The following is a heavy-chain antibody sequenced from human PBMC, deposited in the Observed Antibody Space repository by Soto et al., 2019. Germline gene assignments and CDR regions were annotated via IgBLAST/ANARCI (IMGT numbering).Heavy chain of an antibody. Sequence: GGSLRLSCAASGFTFSGSAMHWVRQASGKGLEWVGRIRSKANSYATAYAASVKGRFTISRDDSKNTAYLQMNSLKTEDTAVYYCTRTDGRSMVVADDAFDIWGQGTMVTVSS. CDR1: GFTFSGSA. CDR2: IRSKANSYAT. J-gene: IGHJ3*02. CDR3: TRTDGRSMVVADDAFDI. V-gene: IGHV3-73*01. D-gene: IGHD2-15*01.